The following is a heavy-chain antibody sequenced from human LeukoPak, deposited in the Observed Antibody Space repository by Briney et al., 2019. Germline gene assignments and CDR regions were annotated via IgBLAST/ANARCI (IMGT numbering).Heavy chain of an antibody. D-gene: IGHD3-22*01. CDR2: IYYSGST. V-gene: IGHV4-39*01. CDR1: GGSISSSSYY. CDR3: ASTPNYYDSSQGGY. Sequence: PSETLSLTCTVSGGSISSSSYYWGWIRQPPGKGLEWIGSIYYSGSTYYNPSLKSRVTISVDTSKNQFSLKLSSVTAADTAVYYCASTPNYYDSSQGGYWGQGTLVTVSS. J-gene: IGHJ4*02.